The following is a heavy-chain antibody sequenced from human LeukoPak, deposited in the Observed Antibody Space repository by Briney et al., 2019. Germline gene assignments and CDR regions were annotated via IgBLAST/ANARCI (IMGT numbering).Heavy chain of an antibody. CDR3: TTEGYCSGGNCYSYDN. CDR2: IKSKTDGGTT. J-gene: IGHJ4*02. V-gene: IGHV3-15*01. CDR1: GFTFSSAW. Sequence: GGSLRLSCTASGFTFSSAWMTWVRQAPGKGLEWVGRIKSKTDGGTTDYAAPVKGRFTISRDDSKDTLYLRMNSLKTEDTAVYYCTTEGYCSGGNCYSYDNWGQGTLDTVSS. D-gene: IGHD2-15*01.